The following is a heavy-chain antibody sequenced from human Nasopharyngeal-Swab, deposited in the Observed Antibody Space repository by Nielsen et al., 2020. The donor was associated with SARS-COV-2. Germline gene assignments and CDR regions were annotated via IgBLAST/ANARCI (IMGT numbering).Heavy chain of an antibody. CDR2: ISGDGTAT. D-gene: IGHD5-24*01. J-gene: IGHJ4*02. V-gene: IGHV3-43*02. CDR3: ARGDGYNYPFDY. CDR1: GFTFHAYA. Sequence: GGSLRLSCAASGFTFHAYAMSWVRQAPGGGLEWVSIISGDGTATLYADSVKGRFTISRDNSRSLLYLQMRSLSPGDTAFYYCARGDGYNYPFDYWGQGTLVTVSS.